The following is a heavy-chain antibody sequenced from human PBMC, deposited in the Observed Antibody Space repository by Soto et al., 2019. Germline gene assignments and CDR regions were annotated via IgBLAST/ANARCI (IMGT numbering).Heavy chain of an antibody. CDR1: SGSISSSSYY. Sequence: SETLSLTCIVSSGSISSSSYYWGWIRQPPGKGLEWIGSISYSGSVYYNASLKSRVTISVDTSKNQFSLRLSSVTAADTAVYYCARHADTGYSNSDNWFGPWGQGVLVTVPS. CDR2: ISYSGSV. V-gene: IGHV4-39*01. D-gene: IGHD6-13*01. CDR3: ARHADTGYSNSDNWFGP. J-gene: IGHJ5*02.